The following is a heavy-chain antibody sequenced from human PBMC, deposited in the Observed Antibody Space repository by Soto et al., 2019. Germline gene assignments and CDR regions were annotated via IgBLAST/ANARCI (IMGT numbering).Heavy chain of an antibody. CDR3: ATDPYNSPTTMGY. Sequence: EVQLVESGGGLVQPGRSLRLSCAASGFTFDDYAMHWVRQAPGKGLEWVSGISWNSCTIGYADSVKGRFTVSRDNAKNSLYLPMNSLRDEDTALYYCATDPYNSPTTMGYWGQGTLVTVSS. CDR1: GFTFDDYA. V-gene: IGHV3-9*01. J-gene: IGHJ4*02. CDR2: ISWNSCTI. D-gene: IGHD3-10*01.